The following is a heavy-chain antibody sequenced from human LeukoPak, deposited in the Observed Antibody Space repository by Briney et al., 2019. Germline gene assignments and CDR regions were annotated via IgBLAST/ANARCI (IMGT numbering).Heavy chain of an antibody. CDR3: ARGIVVVTPDAFDI. V-gene: IGHV3-21*01. CDR1: GFTFSSYS. Sequence: GSLRLSCAASGFTFSSYSMNWVRQAPGKGLEWVSSISSSSSYIYYADSVKGRFTISRDNAKNSLYLQMNSLRAEDTAVYYCARGIVVVTPDAFDIWGQGTMVTVSS. J-gene: IGHJ3*02. D-gene: IGHD3-22*01. CDR2: ISSSSSYI.